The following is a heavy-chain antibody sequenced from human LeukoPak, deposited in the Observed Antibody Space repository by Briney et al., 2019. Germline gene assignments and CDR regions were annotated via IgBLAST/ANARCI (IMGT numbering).Heavy chain of an antibody. Sequence: SHTVSLTCSVSGGFLSSGSYYGSWIPQPAGRVLEWIGRIYTCGSTNYNPSLKSRVTISVDTSKNQFSLKLSSVTAADTAVYYCAREGYDISGQWVFDYWGQGTLVTVSS. D-gene: IGHD3-22*01. CDR1: GGFLSSGSYY. CDR3: AREGYDISGQWVFDY. V-gene: IGHV4-61*02. J-gene: IGHJ4*02. CDR2: IYTCGST.